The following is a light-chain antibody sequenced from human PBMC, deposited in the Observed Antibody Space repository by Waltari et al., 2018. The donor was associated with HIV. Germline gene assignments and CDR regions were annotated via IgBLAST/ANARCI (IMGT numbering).Light chain of an antibody. CDR3: AIWGDNLRGV. Sequence: QSVLSQPPSASGTPGQRVTISCSGSSSVTGRTYVYWYQQLPGAAPKLHIYRNYQRPSGLPERFFGSNPGSSASQTISGLRSDDEGEYYCAIWGDNLRGVFGGGTRLTVL. V-gene: IGLV1-47*01. J-gene: IGLJ2*01. CDR1: SSVTGRTY. CDR2: RNY.